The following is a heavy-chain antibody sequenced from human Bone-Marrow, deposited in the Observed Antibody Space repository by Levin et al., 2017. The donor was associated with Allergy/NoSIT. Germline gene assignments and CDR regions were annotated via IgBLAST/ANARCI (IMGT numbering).Heavy chain of an antibody. CDR3: ARESGDYEFVVFDK. Sequence: ASVKVSCKASGYIFDSFYLHWVRQAPGQGPEWMGRINPYGSTASYSQKFQGRVTMTSDTSTSTVYMELTRLTSADTAVYFCARESGDYEFVVFDKWGQGTMVTVSS. D-gene: IGHD4-17*01. J-gene: IGHJ3*02. CDR2: INPYGSTA. CDR1: GYIFDSFY. V-gene: IGHV1-46*02.